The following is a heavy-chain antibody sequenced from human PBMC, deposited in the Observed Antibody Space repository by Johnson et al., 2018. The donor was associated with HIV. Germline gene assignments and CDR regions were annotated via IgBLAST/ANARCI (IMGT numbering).Heavy chain of an antibody. CDR1: GFTFSNSA. D-gene: IGHD3-9*01. CDR3: ARARRDFDWLCAFDI. CDR2: IYSGGST. Sequence: QVQLLESGGGVVQPGRSLRLSCAASGFTFSNSAMHWVRQAPGQGLEWVTVIYSGGSTYYADSVQGRFTISRDNSKNTLYLQMNSLRAEDTAVYYCARARRDFDWLCAFDIWGQGTMVTVSS. V-gene: IGHV3-NL1*01. J-gene: IGHJ3*02.